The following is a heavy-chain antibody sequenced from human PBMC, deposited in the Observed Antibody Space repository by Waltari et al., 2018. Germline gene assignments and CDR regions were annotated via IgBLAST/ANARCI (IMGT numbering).Heavy chain of an antibody. Sequence: QVQLQESVPGLVKPSETLSLTCAVSGYSISSGYYWGWIRQPPGKGLEWIGSIYHSGSTYYNPSLKSRVTISVDTSKNQFSLKLSSVTAADTAVYYCARRIEMAIDGPNWFDPWGQGTLVTVSS. CDR2: IYHSGST. J-gene: IGHJ5*02. CDR3: ARRIEMAIDGPNWFDP. CDR1: GYSISSGYY. D-gene: IGHD2-21*01. V-gene: IGHV4-38-2*01.